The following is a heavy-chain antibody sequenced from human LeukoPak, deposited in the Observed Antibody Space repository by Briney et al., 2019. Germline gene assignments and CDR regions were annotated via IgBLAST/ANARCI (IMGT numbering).Heavy chain of an antibody. Sequence: GGSLRLSCAASGFTFSNSWMTWLRQAPGEGMEWVAHIKEDGADKYYVDSVTGRFTISRDNTINSLYLQMSSLRAEDTAVYYCATWSDDWEFDSWGQGTLVSVSS. CDR2: IKEDGADK. J-gene: IGHJ4*02. D-gene: IGHD3-9*01. V-gene: IGHV3-7*05. CDR1: GFTFSNSW. CDR3: ATWSDDWEFDS.